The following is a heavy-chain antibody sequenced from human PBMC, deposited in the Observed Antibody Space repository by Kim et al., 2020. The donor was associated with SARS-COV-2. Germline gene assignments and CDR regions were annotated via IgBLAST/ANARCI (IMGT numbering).Heavy chain of an antibody. Sequence: GGSLRLSCAASGFTFSSYWMSWVRQAPGKGLEWVANIKQDGSEKYYVDSVKGRFTISRDNAKNSLYLQMNSLRAEDTAVYYCARGLGGYCSSTSCYFGYWGQGTLVTVSS. D-gene: IGHD2-2*01. CDR2: IKQDGSEK. V-gene: IGHV3-7*01. CDR1: GFTFSSYW. CDR3: ARGLGGYCSSTSCYFGY. J-gene: IGHJ4*02.